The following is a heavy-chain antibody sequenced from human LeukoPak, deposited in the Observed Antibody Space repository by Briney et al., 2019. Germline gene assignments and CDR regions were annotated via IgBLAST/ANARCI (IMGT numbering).Heavy chain of an antibody. CDR2: IIPMFGIA. D-gene: IGHD6-19*01. J-gene: IGHJ4*02. CDR3: ARDRPYTGGWRGFDY. CDR1: GGTFSRYA. V-gene: IGHV1-69*13. Sequence: GASVKVSCKASGGTFSRYAISWVRQAPGQGLEWMGGIIPMFGIANYAQKFQGRVTITAAESTSTAYMELSSLRSEDTAVYYCARDRPYTGGWRGFDYWGQGTLVTVS.